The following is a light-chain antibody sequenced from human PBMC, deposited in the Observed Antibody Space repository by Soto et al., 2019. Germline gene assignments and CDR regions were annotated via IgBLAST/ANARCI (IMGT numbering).Light chain of an antibody. CDR3: SSYTSSSTLPYV. CDR2: EVS. Sequence: QCALTQPASVSGSPGQSITISCTGTSSDVGGYDYVSWYQQHPGKAPKLMIYEVSDRPLGVSNRFSGSKSGNTASLTISGLQAEDEAYYYCSSYTSSSTLPYVFGTGTKVTVL. V-gene: IGLV2-14*01. J-gene: IGLJ1*01. CDR1: SSDVGGYDY.